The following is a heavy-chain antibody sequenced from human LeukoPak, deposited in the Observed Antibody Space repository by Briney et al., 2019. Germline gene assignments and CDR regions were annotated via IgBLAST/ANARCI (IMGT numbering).Heavy chain of an antibody. CDR2: VYTSGSA. J-gene: IGHJ4*02. V-gene: IGHV4-61*02. CDR3: ARATPTSTRLLRDYFDY. CDR1: GGSISSSSYY. Sequence: SETLSLTCTVSGGSISSSSYYWGWIRQPPGKGLEWIGRVYTSGSANYNPSLKSRVTISIDTSKNQFSLKLSSVTAADTAVYYCARATPTSTRLLRDYFDYWGQGTLVTVSS. D-gene: IGHD2-2*01.